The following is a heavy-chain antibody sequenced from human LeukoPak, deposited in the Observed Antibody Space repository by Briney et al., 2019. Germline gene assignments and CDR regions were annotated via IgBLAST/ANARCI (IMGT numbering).Heavy chain of an antibody. CDR2: IYYSGST. D-gene: IGHD4-17*01. V-gene: IGHV4-30-4*01. J-gene: IGHJ1*01. Sequence: SETLSLTCTVSGGSISSGDYYWSWIRQPPGKGLEWIGYIYYSGSTYYNPSLKSRVTISVDTSKSQFSLKLSSVTAADTAVYYCARTPPSPYGDSSYFQHWGQGTLVTVSS. CDR3: ARTPPSPYGDSSYFQH. CDR1: GGSISSGDYY.